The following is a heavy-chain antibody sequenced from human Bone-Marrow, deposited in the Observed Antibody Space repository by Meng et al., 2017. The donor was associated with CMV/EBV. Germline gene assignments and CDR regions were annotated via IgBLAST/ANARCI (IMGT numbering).Heavy chain of an antibody. CDR2: ISYDGSNK. CDR1: GFTFSSYA. Sequence: GESLKISCAASGFTFSSYAMHWVRQAPGKGLEWVAVISYDGSNKYYADSVKGRFTISRDNSKNTLYLQMNSLRAEDTAVYYCAREDGGNKGRGIRLWGQGKLVNVDS. V-gene: IGHV3-30-3*01. D-gene: IGHD4-23*01. J-gene: IGHJ4*02. CDR3: AREDGGNKGRGIRL.